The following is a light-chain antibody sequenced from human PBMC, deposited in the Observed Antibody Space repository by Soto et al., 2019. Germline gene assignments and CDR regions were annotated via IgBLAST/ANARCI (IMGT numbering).Light chain of an antibody. V-gene: IGLV2-14*01. J-gene: IGLJ1*01. CDR2: DVT. CDR1: SSDVGGFEY. CDR3: GSITRSSTSV. Sequence: QSALSQPASVSGSPGQSITSSCTGTSSDVGGFEYVSWYQHQPGKAPKLIIYDVTKRPSGVSNRFSGSKSGNTASLTISGIQAEDEGDYYCGSITRSSTSVFGTGTKVT.